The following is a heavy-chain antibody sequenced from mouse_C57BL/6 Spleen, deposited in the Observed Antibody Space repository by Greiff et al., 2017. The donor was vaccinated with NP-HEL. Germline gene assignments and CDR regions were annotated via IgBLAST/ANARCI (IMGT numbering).Heavy chain of an antibody. CDR2: IYPGDGDT. Sequence: QVQLKQSGAELVKPGASVKISCKASGYAFSSYWMNWVKQRPGKGLEWIGQIYPGDGDTNYNGKFKGKATLTADKSSSTAYMQLSSLTSEDSAVYFCARVLTGYYFDYWGQGTTLTVSS. J-gene: IGHJ2*01. D-gene: IGHD4-1*01. CDR1: GYAFSSYW. CDR3: ARVLTGYYFDY. V-gene: IGHV1-80*01.